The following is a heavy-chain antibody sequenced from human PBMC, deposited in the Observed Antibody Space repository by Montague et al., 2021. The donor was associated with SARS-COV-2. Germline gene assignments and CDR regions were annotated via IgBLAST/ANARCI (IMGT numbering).Heavy chain of an antibody. D-gene: IGHD5-24*01. Sequence: SETLSLTCTVSGGSISSYYWSWIRQPPGTGLEWIGYIYYGGSTNYSPSFKGRVIMSVDTSNNQFSLRLTSVTAADTAVYYCARLRRPDGYSYWFGPWGQGTLVTVSS. J-gene: IGHJ5*02. CDR2: IYYGGST. CDR3: ARLRRPDGYSYWFGP. CDR1: GGSISSYY. V-gene: IGHV4-59*08.